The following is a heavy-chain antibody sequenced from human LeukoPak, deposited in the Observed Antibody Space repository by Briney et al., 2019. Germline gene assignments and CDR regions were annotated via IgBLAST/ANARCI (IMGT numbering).Heavy chain of an antibody. V-gene: IGHV3-11*01. D-gene: IGHD3-16*01. J-gene: IGHJ6*03. CDR1: GFTFSDYY. CDR2: ISSSGSTI. Sequence: GGSLRLSCAASGFTFSDYYMSWIRQAPGKGLEWVSYISSSGSTIYYADSVKGRFTISRDNSKNTLYLQMNSLRAEDTAVYYCAKMMGQRLYDYCMDVWGKGTTVTVSS. CDR3: AKMMGQRLYDYCMDV.